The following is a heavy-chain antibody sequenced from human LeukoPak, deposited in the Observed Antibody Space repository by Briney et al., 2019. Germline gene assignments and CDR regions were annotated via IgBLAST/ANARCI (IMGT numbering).Heavy chain of an antibody. J-gene: IGHJ6*03. V-gene: IGHV4-4*07. D-gene: IGHD1-26*01. CDR3: ARVGSGSYNYYYYYMDV. CDR2: IYTSGST. CDR1: GGSIRCYY. Sequence: SETLSLTCTVSGGSIRCYYWSWIRQPAGKGLEWIGRIYTSGSTNYNPSLKSRVTISVDKSKNQFSLKLSSVTAADTAVYYCARVGSGSYNYYYYYMDVWGKGTTVTVSS.